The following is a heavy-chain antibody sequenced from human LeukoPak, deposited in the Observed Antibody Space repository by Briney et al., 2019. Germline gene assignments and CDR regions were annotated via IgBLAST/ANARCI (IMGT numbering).Heavy chain of an antibody. J-gene: IGHJ4*02. CDR1: GGSISSGDYY. CDR3: ARTYSSSWYDY. CDR2: IYYSRST. D-gene: IGHD6-13*01. Sequence: SETLSLTCTVSGGSISSGDYYWSWIRQPPGKGLEWIGYIYYSRSTYYNPSLKSRVTISVDTSKNQFSLKLSSVTAADTAVYYCARTYSSSWYDYWGQGTLVTVSS. V-gene: IGHV4-30-4*01.